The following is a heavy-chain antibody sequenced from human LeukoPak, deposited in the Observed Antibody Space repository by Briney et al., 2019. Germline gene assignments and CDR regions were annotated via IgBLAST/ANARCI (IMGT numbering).Heavy chain of an antibody. CDR2: IYHSGST. CDR3: ARSMPFGEYWFDP. J-gene: IGHJ5*02. CDR1: GGSISSGGYS. Sequence: SETLSLTCAVSGGSISSGGYSRSWTRQPPGKGLEWIGYIYHSGSTNYNPSLKSRVTISVDRSNNQFSLKLTSVTAADTAVYYCARSMPFGEYWFDPWGQGTLVTVSS. V-gene: IGHV4-30-2*01. D-gene: IGHD3-10*01.